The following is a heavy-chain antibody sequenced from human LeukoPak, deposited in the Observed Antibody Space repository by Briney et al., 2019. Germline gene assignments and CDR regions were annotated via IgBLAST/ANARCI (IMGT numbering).Heavy chain of an antibody. CDR1: GGSFSGYY. Sequence: SETLSLTCAVYGGSFSGYYWSWIRQPPGKGLEWIGEINHSGSTNYNPSLKSRVTISVDTSKNQFSLKLSSVTAADTAVYYCARRIARRFDYWGPGTLVTVSS. CDR2: INHSGST. J-gene: IGHJ4*02. D-gene: IGHD6-13*01. CDR3: ARRIARRFDY. V-gene: IGHV4-34*01.